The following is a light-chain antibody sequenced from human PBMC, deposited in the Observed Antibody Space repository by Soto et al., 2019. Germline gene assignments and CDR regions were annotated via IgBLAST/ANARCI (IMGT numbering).Light chain of an antibody. CDR1: SSNIPNNY. Sequence: QSVLTQPPSVSAAPGQRVTISCSGSSSNIPNNYVSWYQQLPGTGPKLLIHMNDQRPSGVPDRFSGSKSGTSVSLAISGLRSEDEADYYCATWDDSLIGPVFGGGTKVTVL. J-gene: IGLJ3*02. CDR2: MND. CDR3: ATWDDSLIGPV. V-gene: IGLV1-47*01.